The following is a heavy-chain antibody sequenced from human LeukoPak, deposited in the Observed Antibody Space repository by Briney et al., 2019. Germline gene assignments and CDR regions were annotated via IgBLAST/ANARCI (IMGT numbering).Heavy chain of an antibody. J-gene: IGHJ4*02. CDR1: GGSISSTTYY. CDR3: ARDSGRSLFDY. Sequence: SETLSLTCTVSGGSISSTTYYWGWIRQPPGKGLEWVGTIYYSGSTYYNPSLKSRVTMSVDTSKNQFSLKLSSVAAADTAVYYCARDSGRSLFDYWGQGTLVTVSS. V-gene: IGHV4-39*07. D-gene: IGHD1-26*01. CDR2: IYYSGST.